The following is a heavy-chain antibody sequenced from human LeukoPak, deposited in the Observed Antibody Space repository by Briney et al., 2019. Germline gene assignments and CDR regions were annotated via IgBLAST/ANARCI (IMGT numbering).Heavy chain of an antibody. CDR3: ARYQEYYYDSSGYNWFDP. Sequence: SETLSLTCTVSGVSISSGDYYWSWIRQPPGKGLEWIGYIYYSGSTYYNPSLKSRVTISVDTSKNQFSLKLSSVTAADTAVYYCARYQEYYYDSSGYNWFDPWGQGTLVTVSS. V-gene: IGHV4-30-4*01. CDR1: GVSISSGDYY. CDR2: IYYSGST. J-gene: IGHJ5*02. D-gene: IGHD3-22*01.